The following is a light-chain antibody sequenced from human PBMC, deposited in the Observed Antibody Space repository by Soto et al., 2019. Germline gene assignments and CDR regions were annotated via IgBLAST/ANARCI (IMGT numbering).Light chain of an antibody. J-gene: IGLJ1*01. CDR3: SSYAGGNSYV. CDR1: SSDVGDNNY. Sequence: QSVLTKPPSASGSPGQSVTISCTGTSSDVGDNNYVSWYQQHPGKAPKVMIYEVSKRPSGVPDRFSASKSGNTASLTVSGLQAEDEADYYCSSYAGGNSYVFGTGTKVTVL. V-gene: IGLV2-8*01. CDR2: EVS.